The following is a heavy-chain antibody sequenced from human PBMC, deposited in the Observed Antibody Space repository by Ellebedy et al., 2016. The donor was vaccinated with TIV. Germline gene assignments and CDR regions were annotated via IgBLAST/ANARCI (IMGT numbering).Heavy chain of an antibody. Sequence: ASVMVSCKASGFTFTSSAMQWVRQARGQRLEWIGWIVVGSGNTNYAQKFQERVTITRDMSTSTAYMELSSLRSEDTAVYYCAGANGAHAYYGMDVWGQGTTVTVSS. J-gene: IGHJ6*02. D-gene: IGHD4-17*01. CDR3: AGANGAHAYYGMDV. V-gene: IGHV1-58*02. CDR1: GFTFTSSA. CDR2: IVVGSGNT.